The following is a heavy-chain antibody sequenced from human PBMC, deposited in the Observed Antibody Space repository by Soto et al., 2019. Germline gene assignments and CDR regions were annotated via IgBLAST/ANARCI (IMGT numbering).Heavy chain of an antibody. D-gene: IGHD1-26*01. CDR3: AGNTKIVGAITFDY. CDR1: GGSISSYY. J-gene: IGHJ4*02. V-gene: IGHV4-4*07. CDR2: IYTSGST. Sequence: PSETLSLTCTVSGGSISSYYWSWIRQPAGKGLEWIGRIYTSGSTNYNPSLKSRVTMSVDTSKNQFSLKLSSVTAADTAVYYCAGNTKIVGAITFDYWGQGTLVTVSS.